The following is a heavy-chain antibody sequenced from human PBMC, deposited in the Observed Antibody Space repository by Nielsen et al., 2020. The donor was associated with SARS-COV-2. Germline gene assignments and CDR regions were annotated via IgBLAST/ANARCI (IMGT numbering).Heavy chain of an antibody. V-gene: IGHV1-46*01. D-gene: IGHD3-10*01. J-gene: IGHJ6*02. CDR2: MNPISGRT. CDR3: ARLLRPMVRGVGYYYYGMDV. Sequence: WVRQAPGQGLEWVGRMNPISGRTNFAPKFQGRVTMTRDTSTSTVYMELSSLRSEDTAVYYCARLLRPMVRGVGYYYYGMDVWGQGTTVTVSS.